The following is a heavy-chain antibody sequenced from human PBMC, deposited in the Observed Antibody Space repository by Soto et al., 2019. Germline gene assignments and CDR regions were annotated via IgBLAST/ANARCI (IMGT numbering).Heavy chain of an antibody. CDR2: LSGSGGST. V-gene: IGHV3-23*01. J-gene: IGHJ4*02. Sequence: EVQLLESGGGLVQPGGSLRLSCAASGFTFSNYAMSWVRQAPGKGLEWVSGLSGSGGSTYYADSVKGRFTISRGNSKNTLYLQMNSLRADDTAVYYCAKDYSSSSIWRPYFDYWGQGTLVTVSS. CDR3: AKDYSSSSIWRPYFDY. D-gene: IGHD6-6*01. CDR1: GFTFSNYA.